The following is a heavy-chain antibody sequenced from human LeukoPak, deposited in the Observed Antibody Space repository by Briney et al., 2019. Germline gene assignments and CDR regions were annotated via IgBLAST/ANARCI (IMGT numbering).Heavy chain of an antibody. CDR3: AKGPYYYDSSGYYDY. J-gene: IGHJ4*02. D-gene: IGHD3-22*01. V-gene: IGHV3-23*01. CDR2: ISGSGGGT. Sequence: PGGSLRLSCAASGFTFSSYAMSWVRQAPGKGLEWVSAISGSGGGTYYADSVKGRFTISRDNSKNTLYLQMNSLRAEDTAIYYCAKGPYYYDSSGYYDYWGQGTLVTVSS. CDR1: GFTFSSYA.